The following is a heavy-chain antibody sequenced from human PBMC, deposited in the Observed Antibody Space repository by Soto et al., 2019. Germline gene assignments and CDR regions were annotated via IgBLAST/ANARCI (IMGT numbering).Heavy chain of an antibody. CDR2: ISSSSSYI. D-gene: IGHD3-10*01. CDR1: GFTFSSYS. CDR3: ARGPYYYGSGSYYLSYGMDV. V-gene: IGHV3-21*01. J-gene: IGHJ6*02. Sequence: GGSLRLSCAASGFTFSSYSMNWVRQAPGKGLEWVSSISSSSSYIYYADSVKGRFTISRDNAKNSLYLQMNSLRAEDTAVYYCARGPYYYGSGSYYLSYGMDVWGQGTTVTVS.